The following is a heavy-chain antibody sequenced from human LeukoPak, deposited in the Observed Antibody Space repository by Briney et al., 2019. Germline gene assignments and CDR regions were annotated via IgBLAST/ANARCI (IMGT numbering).Heavy chain of an antibody. Sequence: SETLSLTCTVSGGSISSYYWSWIRQPPGKGLEWIGYICYSGSTNYNPSLKSRVTISVDTSKNQFSLKLSSVTAADTAVYYCARITPYYYYMDVWGKGTTVTVSS. V-gene: IGHV4-59*01. CDR2: ICYSGST. CDR1: GGSISSYY. D-gene: IGHD3-16*01. CDR3: ARITPYYYYMDV. J-gene: IGHJ6*03.